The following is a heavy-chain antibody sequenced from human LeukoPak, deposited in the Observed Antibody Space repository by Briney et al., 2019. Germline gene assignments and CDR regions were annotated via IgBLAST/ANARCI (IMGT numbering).Heavy chain of an antibody. CDR3: ATHHYDSSGYYSPDY. J-gene: IGHJ4*02. Sequence: GGSLRLSCAASGFTFSSYAMYWVRQAPGKGPEWVAVISYDGSNKYYADSVKGRFTTSRDNSKNTLYLQISSLRAEDTAVYYCATHHYDSSGYYSPDYWGQGTLVTVSS. CDR2: ISYDGSNK. V-gene: IGHV3-30*15. CDR1: GFTFSSYA. D-gene: IGHD3-22*01.